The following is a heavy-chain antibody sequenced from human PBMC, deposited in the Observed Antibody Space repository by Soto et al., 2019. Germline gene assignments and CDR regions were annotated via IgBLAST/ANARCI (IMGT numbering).Heavy chain of an antibody. J-gene: IGHJ5*02. CDR2: ISWNSGSI. Sequence: EVQLVESGGGLVQPGRSLRLSCAASGFTFDDYAMHWVRQAPGKGLEWVSGISWNSGSIGYADSVKGRFTISRDNAKNSLYLQMNSLRAEDTALYYCAKGYDSSGWNNWFGPWGQGTLVTVSS. CDR1: GFTFDDYA. D-gene: IGHD6-19*01. CDR3: AKGYDSSGWNNWFGP. V-gene: IGHV3-9*01.